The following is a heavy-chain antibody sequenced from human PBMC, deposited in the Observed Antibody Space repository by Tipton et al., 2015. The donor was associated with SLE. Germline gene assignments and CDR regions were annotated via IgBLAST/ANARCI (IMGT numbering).Heavy chain of an antibody. CDR2: IYYSGST. Sequence: GLVKPSETLSLTCTVSGGSVSSGSYYWSWIRQPPGKGLEWIGYIYYSGSTNYNPSLKSRVTISVDTSKNQFSLKLSSVTAADTAVYYCARDQVRYSSGLDYWGQGTLVTVSS. V-gene: IGHV4-61*01. CDR3: ARDQVRYSSGLDY. CDR1: GGSVSSGSYY. J-gene: IGHJ4*02. D-gene: IGHD6-19*01.